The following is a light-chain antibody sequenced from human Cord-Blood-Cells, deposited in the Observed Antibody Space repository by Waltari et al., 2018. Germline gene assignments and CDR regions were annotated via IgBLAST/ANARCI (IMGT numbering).Light chain of an antibody. V-gene: IGKV3-15*01. J-gene: IGKJ2*01. CDR2: GAP. Sequence: EIVMTQSPATLSVYPGERATLSCRASQSVSINLAWYQQKPGQAPRLLIYGAPTRATGIPARFSGSGSGTEFTLTISSLQSEDFAVYYCQQYNNWYTVGQGTKLEIK. CDR1: QSVSIN. CDR3: QQYNNWYT.